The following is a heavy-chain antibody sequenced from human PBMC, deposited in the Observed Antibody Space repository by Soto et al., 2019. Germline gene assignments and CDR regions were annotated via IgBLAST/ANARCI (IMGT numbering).Heavy chain of an antibody. CDR2: ISSSSSTI. D-gene: IGHD5-18*01. Sequence: GGSLRLSCAASGFTFRSYNMNWVRQAPGKGLEWVSYISSSSSTIYYADSVKGRFTISRDNAKNSLYLQMNSVTAADTAVYYCARDHPHSYGVYYFDYWGQGTPVTVSS. V-gene: IGHV3-48*01. J-gene: IGHJ4*02. CDR1: GFTFRSYN. CDR3: ARDHPHSYGVYYFDY.